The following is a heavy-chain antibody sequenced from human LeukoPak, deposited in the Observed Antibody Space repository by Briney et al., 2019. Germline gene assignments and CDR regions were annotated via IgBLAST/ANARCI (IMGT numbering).Heavy chain of an antibody. CDR2: TYYRSRWLN. CDR1: GDSVSSHDAA. D-gene: IGHD7-27*01. V-gene: IGHV6-1*01. J-gene: IGHJ3*02. CDR3: ARDWGDAFDI. Sequence: SQTLSLTCAISGDSVSSHDAAWNWIRQSPSRGLEWLGRTYYRSRWLNDYAVSVKSRIIINPDISKNQFSLQLSSVTPEDTAVYYCARDWGDAFDIWGQGTMVTVSS.